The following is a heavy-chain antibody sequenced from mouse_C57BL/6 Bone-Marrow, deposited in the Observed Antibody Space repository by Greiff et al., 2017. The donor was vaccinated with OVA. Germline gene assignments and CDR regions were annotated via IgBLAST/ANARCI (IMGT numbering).Heavy chain of an antibody. V-gene: IGHV1-81*01. Sequence: LQQSGAELARPGASVKLSCKASGYTFTSYGISWVKQRTGQGLECIGEIYPRSGNTYYNEKFKGKATLTADKSSSTAYMELRSLTSEDSAVYFCARVGYYFDYWGQGTTLTVSS. CDR1: GYTFTSYG. J-gene: IGHJ2*01. D-gene: IGHD3-1*01. CDR2: IYPRSGNT. CDR3: ARVGYYFDY.